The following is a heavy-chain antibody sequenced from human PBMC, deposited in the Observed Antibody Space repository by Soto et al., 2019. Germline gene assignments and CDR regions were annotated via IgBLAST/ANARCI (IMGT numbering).Heavy chain of an antibody. CDR2: ISASGGST. V-gene: IGHV3-23*01. J-gene: IGHJ4*02. CDR3: AKNNLFGSGTKDY. Sequence: EVQLLESGGGLVQGGESLRLSCPASGFTFSNYPMSWVRQVPGKGLEWVSSISASGGSTYYTDSVRGRFTISRDNSKNTLYLQMNILKAEDPAVYSWAKNNLFGSGTKDYWGQGTLVHVSS. D-gene: IGHD3-10*01. CDR1: GFTFSNYP.